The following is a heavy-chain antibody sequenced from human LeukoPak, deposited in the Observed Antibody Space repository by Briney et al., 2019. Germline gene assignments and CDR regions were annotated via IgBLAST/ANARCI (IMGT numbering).Heavy chain of an antibody. CDR2: MYTSGTT. J-gene: IGHJ6*02. CDR3: ARDQGAYYGVDV. CDR1: GASISTYY. Sequence: SETLSLTCTVSGASISTYYWSWIRQPAGKGLEWIGRMYTSGTTKYNPSLKSRVTMSVDTSNNQFSLKVSSVTAADTAVYYCARDQGAYYGVDVWGRGTTLTVSS. V-gene: IGHV4-4*07.